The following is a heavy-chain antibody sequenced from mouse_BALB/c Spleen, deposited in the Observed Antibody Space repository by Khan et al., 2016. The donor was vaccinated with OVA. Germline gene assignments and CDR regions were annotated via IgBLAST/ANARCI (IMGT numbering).Heavy chain of an antibody. Sequence: VQLVESGPGLVAPSQSLSITCTVSGFSLTNYGVNWVRQPPGEGLEWLGVLWGDGSTNYHSALKSRLSISKDNSKSQVFLKLNSLQTDDTATYYCARFEYYGNFYAMDYWGQGTSVTVSS. CDR1: GFSLTNYG. CDR3: ARFEYYGNFYAMDY. V-gene: IGHV2-3*01. CDR2: LWGDGST. D-gene: IGHD2-1*01. J-gene: IGHJ4*01.